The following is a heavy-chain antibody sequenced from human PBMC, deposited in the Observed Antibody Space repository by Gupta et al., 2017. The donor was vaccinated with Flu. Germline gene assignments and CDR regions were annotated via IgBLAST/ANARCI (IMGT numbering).Heavy chain of an antibody. CDR3: AKDLVGASPKRPDAFDI. J-gene: IGHJ3*02. Sequence: EVQLLESGGGLVQPGGSLRLSCAASGFTFSSYAMSWVRQAPGKGLEWVSAISGSGGSTYYADSVKGRFTISRDNSKNTLYLQMNSLRAEDTAVYYCAKDLVGASPKRPDAFDIWGQGTMVTVSS. CDR1: GFTFSSYA. D-gene: IGHD1-26*01. CDR2: ISGSGGST. V-gene: IGHV3-23*01.